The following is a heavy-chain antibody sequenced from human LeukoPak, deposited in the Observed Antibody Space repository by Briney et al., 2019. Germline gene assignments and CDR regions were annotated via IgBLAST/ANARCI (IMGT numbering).Heavy chain of an antibody. D-gene: IGHD5-18*01. J-gene: IGHJ5*02. CDR2: ISYDGNNK. CDR3: ASGWDPNTAMDT. V-gene: IGHV3-30*04. Sequence: GGSLRLSCAASGFTFSSYTMHWVRQAPGKGLEWVAVISYDGNNKYYADSVKGRFTISRDNSKNTLSLQMNSLRTEDTAVYYCASGWDPNTAMDTWGQGTLVTVSS. CDR1: GFTFSSYT.